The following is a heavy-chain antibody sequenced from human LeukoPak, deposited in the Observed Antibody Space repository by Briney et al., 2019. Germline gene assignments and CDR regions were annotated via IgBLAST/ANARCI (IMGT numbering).Heavy chain of an antibody. CDR2: IYPGDSDT. J-gene: IGHJ4*02. D-gene: IGHD2-21*02. CDR3: ARQDGTAKYFFDN. V-gene: IGHV5-51*01. CDR1: GYSFSMYW. Sequence: GESLKISCQASGYSFSMYWIAWVRPMPGKGLEWMGIIYPGDSDTRYSPSFQGQVSISVDKSITTAYLQWSSLKASDTAVYYCARQDGTAKYFFDNWGQGTLVTVSS.